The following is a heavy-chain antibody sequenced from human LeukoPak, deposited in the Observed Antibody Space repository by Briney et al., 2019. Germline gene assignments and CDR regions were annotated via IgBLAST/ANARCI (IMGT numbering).Heavy chain of an antibody. CDR2: IRSKAYGCAT. J-gene: IGHJ4*02. CDR1: GFTFGDYA. D-gene: IGHD3-22*01. Sequence: GRSLRLSGTASGFTFGDYAMSWFGQAPGKGLEGGGFIRSKAYGCATEYAASVEGKFTISRADSKTIASLKMNSLKTEDTAVYYCTRTESNYYDSRGYGMDYWGQGTLVTVSS. V-gene: IGHV3-49*03. CDR3: TRTESNYYDSRGYGMDY.